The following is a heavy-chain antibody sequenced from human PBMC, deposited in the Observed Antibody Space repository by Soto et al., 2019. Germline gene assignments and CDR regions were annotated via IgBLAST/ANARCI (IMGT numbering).Heavy chain of an antibody. CDR2: ISYTGDT. V-gene: IGHV4-61*01. CDR1: GDSVSSDRYF. D-gene: IGHD1-26*01. Sequence: LSLTCSVSGDSVSSDRYFWTWIRQPPGKGLEWIAYISYTGDTNYNPSLKSRVTISVDTSRNQFSLTLTSVTAADTAVYFCARIVVGATVDLWGQGSLVTVSS. J-gene: IGHJ5*02. CDR3: ARIVVGATVDL.